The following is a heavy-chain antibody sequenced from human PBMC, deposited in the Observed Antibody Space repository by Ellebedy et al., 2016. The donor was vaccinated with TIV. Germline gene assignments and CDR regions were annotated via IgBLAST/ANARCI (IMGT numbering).Heavy chain of an antibody. CDR2: IKYDGSEK. V-gene: IGHV3-7*04. D-gene: IGHD2-15*01. CDR1: GFTFSSYW. Sequence: GESLKISCATSGFTFSSYWMSWVRQAPGKGLEWVANIKYDGSEKYYVDSVKGRFTISRDNAKNSLYLQMNSLRAEDTAVYYCARGWSHFDYWGQGILVTVSS. J-gene: IGHJ4*02. CDR3: ARGWSHFDY.